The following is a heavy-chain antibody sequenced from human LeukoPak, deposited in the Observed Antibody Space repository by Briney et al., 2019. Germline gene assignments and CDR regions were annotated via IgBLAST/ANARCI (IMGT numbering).Heavy chain of an antibody. CDR2: IIPIFGTA. CDR1: GGTFSSYA. J-gene: IGHJ4*02. D-gene: IGHD3-10*01. CDR3: ARVTPDYYGSGSYGYYFDY. Sequence: SVMVSCKASGGTFSSYAISWVRQAPGQGLEWMGRIIPIFGTANYAQKFQGRVTITTDESTSTAYMELSSLRSEDTAVYYCARVTPDYYGSGSYGYYFDYWGQGTLVTVSS. V-gene: IGHV1-69*05.